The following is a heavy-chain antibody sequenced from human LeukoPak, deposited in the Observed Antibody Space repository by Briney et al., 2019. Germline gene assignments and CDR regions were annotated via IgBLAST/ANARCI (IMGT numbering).Heavy chain of an antibody. CDR2: ISYDGSNK. CDR1: GFTFSSYG. J-gene: IGHJ6*02. V-gene: IGHV3-30*18. D-gene: IGHD4-17*01. Sequence: PGRSLGLSCAASGFTFSSYGMHWVRQAPGKGLEWVAVISYDGSNKYYADSVKGRFTISRDNSKNTLYLQMNSLRAEDTAVYYCAKVPGLTTVTTDYYYGMDVWGQGTTVTVSS. CDR3: AKVPGLTTVTTDYYYGMDV.